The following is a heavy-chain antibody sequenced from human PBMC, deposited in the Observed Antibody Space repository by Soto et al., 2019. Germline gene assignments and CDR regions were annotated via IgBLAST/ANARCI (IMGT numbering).Heavy chain of an antibody. CDR1: GFTFSSYA. CDR3: AKRAYGSDFDY. CDR2: ISGSGDSK. D-gene: IGHD3-10*01. V-gene: IGHV3-23*01. J-gene: IGHJ4*02. Sequence: GGSLRLSCSASGFTFSSYAMSWVRQAPGKGLEWVSVISGSGDSKYYADSVKGRFTISRDNSKNTLYLQMNSLRVEDTAVYYCAKRAYGSDFDYWGKGTLVTVAS.